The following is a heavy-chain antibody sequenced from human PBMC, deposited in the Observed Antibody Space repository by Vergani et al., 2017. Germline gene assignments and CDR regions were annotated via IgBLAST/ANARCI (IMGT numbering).Heavy chain of an antibody. J-gene: IGHJ4*02. V-gene: IGHV3-7*01. Sequence: EVQLVESGGGLVQPGGSLRLSCVASGFTFRSYWMSWVRQAPGKGLEWVANIKQDGREKYYVDSVKGRFTITRDNAKNSLYLQMNSLRAEDTAVYYCARGSGNDYWGQGTLVTVSA. CDR1: GFTFRSYW. CDR3: ARGSGNDY. D-gene: IGHD6-25*01. CDR2: IKQDGREK.